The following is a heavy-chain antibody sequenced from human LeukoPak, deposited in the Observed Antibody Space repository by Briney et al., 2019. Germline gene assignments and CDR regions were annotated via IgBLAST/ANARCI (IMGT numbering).Heavy chain of an antibody. Sequence: PSETLSLTCAVYGGSFSGYYWSRIRQPPGKGLEWIGEINHSGSTNYNPSLKSRVTISVDTSKNQFSLKLSSVTAADTAVYYCARPTHISSWYGVDKTYYFDYWGQGTLVTVSS. J-gene: IGHJ4*02. D-gene: IGHD6-13*01. CDR1: GGSFSGYY. V-gene: IGHV4-34*01. CDR2: INHSGST. CDR3: ARPTHISSWYGVDKTYYFDY.